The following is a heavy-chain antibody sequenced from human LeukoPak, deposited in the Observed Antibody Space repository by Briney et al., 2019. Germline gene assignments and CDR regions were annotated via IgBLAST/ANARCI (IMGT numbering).Heavy chain of an antibody. CDR1: GGSISSYY. CDR2: INHSGST. J-gene: IGHJ4*02. D-gene: IGHD6-13*01. Sequence: SETLSLTCTVSGGSISSYYWSWIRQPPGKGLEWIGEINHSGSTNQKPSLKSRVTISIDTSKNQFSLRLSSVTTADTAVYYCARSYFIAAAGLDYWGQGTLVTVSS. CDR3: ARSYFIAAAGLDY. V-gene: IGHV4-34*01.